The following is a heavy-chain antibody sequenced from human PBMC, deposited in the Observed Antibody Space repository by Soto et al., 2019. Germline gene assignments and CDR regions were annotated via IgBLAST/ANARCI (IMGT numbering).Heavy chain of an antibody. J-gene: IGHJ4*02. D-gene: IGHD5-18*01. Sequence: ASVKVSCKASGFTFTSSAVQWVRQARGQRLEWIGWIVVGSGNTNYAQKFQERVTITRDMSTSTAYMELSSLRSEDTAVYYCAASSRGYSYGSVAYWGQGTLVTVSS. CDR1: GFTFTSSA. V-gene: IGHV1-58*01. CDR3: AASSRGYSYGSVAY. CDR2: IVVGSGNT.